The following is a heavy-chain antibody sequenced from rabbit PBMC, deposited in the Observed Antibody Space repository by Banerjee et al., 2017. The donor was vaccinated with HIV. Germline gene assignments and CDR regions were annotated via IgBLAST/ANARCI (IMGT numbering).Heavy chain of an antibody. D-gene: IGHD6-1*01. CDR1: GFDFSSGA. J-gene: IGHJ4*01. V-gene: IGHV1S45*01. CDR2: IYTGSGTT. Sequence: QQQLEESGGGLVQPEGSLTLTCKASGFDFSSGAMCWVRQAPGKGLEWIACIYTGSGTTYYASWAKGRFTISKTSSTTVTLQMTSLTAADTATYFCARDYINGYTDYVFNLWGPGTLVTVS. CDR3: ARDYINGYTDYVFNL.